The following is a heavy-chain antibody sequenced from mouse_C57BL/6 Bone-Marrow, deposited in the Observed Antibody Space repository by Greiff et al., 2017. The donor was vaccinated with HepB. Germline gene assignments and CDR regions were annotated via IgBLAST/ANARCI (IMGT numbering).Heavy chain of an antibody. D-gene: IGHD1-1*01. V-gene: IGHV5-4*01. J-gene: IGHJ4*01. Sequence: EVKLVESGGGLVKPGGSLKLSCAASGFTFSSYAMPWVRQTPEKRLEWVATISDGGSYTYYPDNVKGRFTITRDNAKNNLYLQMSQLKSEDTAMYYCARDRTTVVAPCYAMDYWGQGTSVTVSS. CDR3: ARDRTTVVAPCYAMDY. CDR2: ISDGGSYT. CDR1: GFTFSSYA.